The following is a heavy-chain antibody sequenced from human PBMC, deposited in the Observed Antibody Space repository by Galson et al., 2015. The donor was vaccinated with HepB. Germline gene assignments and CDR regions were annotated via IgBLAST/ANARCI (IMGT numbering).Heavy chain of an antibody. CDR2: INPNNGGT. CDR1: GYTFTGYY. D-gene: IGHD3-10*01. V-gene: IGHV1-2*02. CDR3: ARDAPPSPGSSEGAFDY. Sequence: SVKVSCKASGYTFTGYYMHWVRQAPGQGLEWMGWINPNNGGTNYAQKFQGRVTMTRDTSISTAYMELSRLRSDDTAVYYCARDAPPSPGSSEGAFDYWGQGTLVTVSS. J-gene: IGHJ4*02.